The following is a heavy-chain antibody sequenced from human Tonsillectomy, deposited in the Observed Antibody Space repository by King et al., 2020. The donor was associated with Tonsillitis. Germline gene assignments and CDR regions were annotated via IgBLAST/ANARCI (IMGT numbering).Heavy chain of an antibody. V-gene: IGHV4-59*01. CDR1: GGSISTYY. D-gene: IGHD2-15*01. CDR3: ARHLEGYYDFDY. J-gene: IGHJ4*02. Sequence: VQLQESGPGLVKPSETLSLTCTVSGGSISTYYWSWIRQPPGKGLEWIGYIYYRGTTNYNPSLKSRVNISVYTSKNQFSLKVSSVTAADTAVYYCARHLEGYYDFDYWGQGTLVTVSS. CDR2: IYYRGTT.